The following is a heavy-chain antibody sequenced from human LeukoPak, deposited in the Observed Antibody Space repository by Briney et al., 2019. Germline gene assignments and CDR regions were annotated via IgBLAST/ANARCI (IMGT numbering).Heavy chain of an antibody. D-gene: IGHD3-10*01. V-gene: IGHV3-53*01. J-gene: IGHJ2*01. CDR1: GFSVSTNY. CDR2: LYSGGST. Sequence: GGSLTLSCEGSGFSVSTNYMNWVRQAPGKGLEWVSILYSGGSTYYADSVKGRFTVSRDSSKNTLYLHMNSLRAEVTAVYYCARVGDHYHWYLDVWGRGTLVTASS. CDR3: ARVGDHYHWYLDV.